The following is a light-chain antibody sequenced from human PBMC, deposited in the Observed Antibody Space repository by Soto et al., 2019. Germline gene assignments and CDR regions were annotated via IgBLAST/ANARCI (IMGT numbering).Light chain of an antibody. V-gene: IGLV2-14*01. CDR1: ISDVGAYNY. Sequence: QSALTQPASVSGSPGQSITISCTGTISDVGAYNYVSWYQQHPGKAPKLMIYDVSNRPSGVSNRFSGSKSGNTASLTISGLQAEDEADYYCSSYTSSNTLVFGGGTKLTVL. J-gene: IGLJ3*02. CDR3: SSYTSSNTLV. CDR2: DVS.